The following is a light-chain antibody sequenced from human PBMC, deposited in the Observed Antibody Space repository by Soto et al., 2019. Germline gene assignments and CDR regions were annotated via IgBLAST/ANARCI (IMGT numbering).Light chain of an antibody. J-gene: IGLJ1*01. V-gene: IGLV2-14*01. CDR1: SSDVGGYNY. CDR2: DVS. CDR3: SSYTSSSTYV. Sequence: QSALTQPASVSGSPGQSITISCTGTSSDVGGYNYVSWYQQHPGKAHKLMIYDVSNRPSGVSNLFSGSKSGNTSSLTISGLQAEDEADYYCSSYTSSSTYVFGTGT.